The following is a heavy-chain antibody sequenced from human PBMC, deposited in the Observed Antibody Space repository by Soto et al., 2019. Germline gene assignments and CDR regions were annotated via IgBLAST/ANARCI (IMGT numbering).Heavy chain of an antibody. D-gene: IGHD2-21*02. CDR3: ARGLGGPCGGDCYLDY. Sequence: GGSLRLSCAASGFTFSSYAMHWVRQAPGKGLEYVSAISSNGGSTYYANSVKGRFTISRDNSKNTLYLQMGSLRAEDMAVYYCARGLGGPCGGDCYLDYWGQGTLVTVSS. CDR2: ISSNGGST. V-gene: IGHV3-64*01. CDR1: GFTFSSYA. J-gene: IGHJ4*02.